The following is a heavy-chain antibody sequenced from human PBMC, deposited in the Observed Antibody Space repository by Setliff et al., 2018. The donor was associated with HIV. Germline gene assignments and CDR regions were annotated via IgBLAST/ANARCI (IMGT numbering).Heavy chain of an antibody. V-gene: IGHV4-59*13. Sequence: SETLSLTCTVSGGFIGTYYWSWIGQSPGKGLEWIGSVYYTGSTNYNPSLESRVTMSVDTSKNQFSLRLMSLTAADTAIYYCARGRVTLNGVAAGHHYMDVWGKGNTVTVSS. J-gene: IGHJ6*03. CDR2: VYYTGST. D-gene: IGHD3-3*01. CDR3: ARGRVTLNGVAAGHHYMDV. CDR1: GGFIGTYY.